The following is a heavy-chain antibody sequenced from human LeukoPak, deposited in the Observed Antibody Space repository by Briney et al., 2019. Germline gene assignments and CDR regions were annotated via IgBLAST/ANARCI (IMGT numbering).Heavy chain of an antibody. CDR3: ARGGSSWYPEGNY. CDR1: GFTFSSYG. D-gene: IGHD6-13*01. Sequence: GRSLRLSCAASGFTFSSYGMHWVRQAPGKGLEWVAVIWYGGSNKYYADSVKGRFTISRDNAKNSLYLQMNSLRAEDTAVYYCARGGSSWYPEGNYWGQGTLVTVSS. V-gene: IGHV3-33*08. J-gene: IGHJ4*02. CDR2: IWYGGSNK.